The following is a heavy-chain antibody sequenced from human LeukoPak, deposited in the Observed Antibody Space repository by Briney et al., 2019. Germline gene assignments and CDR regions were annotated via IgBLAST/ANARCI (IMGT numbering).Heavy chain of an antibody. Sequence: SETLSLTCAVYGGPFSHYYWSWIRQSPGMGLEWIGEINDSGTINYNPSLMSRVTISVDKSKNQFSLKLTSATAADTAVYYCAGRWNYGRNYYIDVWGKGATVSVSS. CDR3: AGRWNYGRNYYIDV. CDR1: GGPFSHYY. J-gene: IGHJ6*03. CDR2: INDSGTI. D-gene: IGHD1-7*01. V-gene: IGHV4-34*01.